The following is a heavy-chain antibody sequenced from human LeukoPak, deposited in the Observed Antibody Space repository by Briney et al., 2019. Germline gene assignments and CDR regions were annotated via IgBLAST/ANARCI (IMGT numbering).Heavy chain of an antibody. J-gene: IGHJ6*03. Sequence: GWSLTLSCPASGFTFSNAWMSWVRQPPAKGLDWVDRIKSKTYSRTTDYAAPVKGRFTISRNDSKNTLYLHMNSLKTEDTAVYCCTTYEYYYYYMYVWGKGTAVTV. CDR2: IKSKTYSRTT. V-gene: IGHV3-15*01. D-gene: IGHD3-3*01. CDR1: GFTFSNAW. CDR3: TTYEYYYYYMYV.